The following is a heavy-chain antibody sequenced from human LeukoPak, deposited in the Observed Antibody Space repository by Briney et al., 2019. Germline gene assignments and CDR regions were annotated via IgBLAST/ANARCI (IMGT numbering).Heavy chain of an antibody. D-gene: IGHD3-3*01. CDR1: GGSIPTSTYH. CDR2: VHYSGGT. Sequence: SETLSLTCTVSGGSIPTSTYHWGWIRQSPGKGLEWIGSVHYSGGTYYNPSLKSRVTISVDTSKNQFSLKLSSVTAADTAVYYCARGDYDFWSGFRAAFDYWGQGTLVTVSS. J-gene: IGHJ4*02. CDR3: ARGDYDFWSGFRAAFDY. V-gene: IGHV4-39*07.